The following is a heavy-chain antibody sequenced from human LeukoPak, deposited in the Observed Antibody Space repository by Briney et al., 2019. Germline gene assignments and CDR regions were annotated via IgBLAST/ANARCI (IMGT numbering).Heavy chain of an antibody. Sequence: GGSQRLSCATSGFNFNSKWMTWVRQAPGKGLEWVANINQDGSEKYHGDSVKGRFTISRDNAKSSLFLEMSSLRAEDTAVYYCADPPSDFWGQGTLVPVSS. CDR1: GFNFNSKW. CDR3: ADPPSDF. V-gene: IGHV3-7*01. J-gene: IGHJ4*02. CDR2: INQDGSEK.